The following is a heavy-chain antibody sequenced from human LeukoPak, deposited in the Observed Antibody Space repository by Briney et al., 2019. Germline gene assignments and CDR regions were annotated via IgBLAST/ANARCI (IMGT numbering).Heavy chain of an antibody. V-gene: IGHV1-46*01. CDR1: GYTFTSYY. CDR2: INPSGGST. J-gene: IGHJ4*02. Sequence: ASVKVSCKASGYTFTSYYMHWVRQAPGQGLEWMGIINPSGGSTSYAQKFQGRVTMATDTSTSTVYMEVRSLRSDDTAVYYCARVGGHWGQGTLVTVSS. D-gene: IGHD3-10*01. CDR3: ARVGGH.